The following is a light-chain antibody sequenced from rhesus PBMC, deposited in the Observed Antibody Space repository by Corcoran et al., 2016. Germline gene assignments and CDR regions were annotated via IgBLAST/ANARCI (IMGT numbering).Light chain of an antibody. Sequence: DIQMTQSPSSLFVSVGDTVTMTCRASQGISIYLNWFQQKPGKAPKLLSYAATTLQSGVPSRFSGSGSGTDFTLTISSLQREDFATYDCQQYKSYPPFTFGPGTKLDIK. CDR2: AAT. J-gene: IGKJ3*01. V-gene: IGKV1-28*02. CDR3: QQYKSYPPFT. CDR1: QGISIY.